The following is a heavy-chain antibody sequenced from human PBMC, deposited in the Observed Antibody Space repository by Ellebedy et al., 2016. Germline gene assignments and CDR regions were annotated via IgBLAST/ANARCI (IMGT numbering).Heavy chain of an antibody. Sequence: ASVKVSCXASGYTFTTYGISWVRQAPGQGLEWMGWISVYNGNTNYAQKFQGRVTMTTDSSTNTAYMELRSLRTDDTAVYYCARDMGQHTGGSWFDSWGQGTLVTVSS. J-gene: IGHJ5*01. V-gene: IGHV1-18*01. D-gene: IGHD5-18*01. CDR3: ARDMGQHTGGSWFDS. CDR2: ISVYNGNT. CDR1: GYTFTTYG.